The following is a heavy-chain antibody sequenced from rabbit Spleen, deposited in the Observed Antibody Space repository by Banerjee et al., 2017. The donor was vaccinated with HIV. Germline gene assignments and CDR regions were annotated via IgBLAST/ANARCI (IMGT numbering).Heavy chain of an antibody. CDR3: ARDLVAVIGWNFNL. D-gene: IGHD1-1*01. CDR1: GFSFSDRDV. V-gene: IGHV1S45*01. Sequence: QEQLVESGGGLVKPEGSLTLTCKASGFSFSDRDVMCWVRQAPGKGLQWIACINVVTGKSVYASWAKGRFIMSRPSSTTVTLQMTSLTAADTATYFCARDLVAVIGWNFNLWGPGTLVTVS. CDR2: INVVTGKS. J-gene: IGHJ4*01.